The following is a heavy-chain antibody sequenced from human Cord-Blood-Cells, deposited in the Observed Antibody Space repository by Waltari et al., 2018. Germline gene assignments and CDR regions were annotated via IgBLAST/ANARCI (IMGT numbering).Heavy chain of an antibody. D-gene: IGHD4-4*01. V-gene: IGHV1-2*06. J-gene: IGHJ6*02. Sequence: QVQLVQSGAEVKKPGASVKVSCTASGYTFTGYYMHWVRQAPGQGLEWMGRINPNSGGTNYAQKFQGRVTMTRDTSISTAYMELRRLRSDDTAVYYCAREETTVDYYGMDVWGQGTTVTVSS. CDR3: AREETTVDYYGMDV. CDR1: GYTFTGYY. CDR2: INPNSGGT.